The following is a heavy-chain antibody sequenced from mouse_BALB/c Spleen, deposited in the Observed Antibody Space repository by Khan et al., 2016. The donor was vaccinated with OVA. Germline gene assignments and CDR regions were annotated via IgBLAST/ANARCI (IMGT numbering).Heavy chain of an antibody. V-gene: IGHV1-85*01. CDR3: TSHYYVGNLHWYFDV. J-gene: IGHJ1*01. CDR1: GYTFTSYD. Sequence: VQLLESGAELVKPGASVKLSCKASGYTFTSYDINWVKQRPEQGLEWIGWIFPGDGSTTYDEKFKGQATLTTDKSSSTAYMQLSRLTSEDSADYFWTSHYYVGNLHWYFDVWGACTVVSVSS. CDR2: IFPGDGST. D-gene: IGHD1-1*02.